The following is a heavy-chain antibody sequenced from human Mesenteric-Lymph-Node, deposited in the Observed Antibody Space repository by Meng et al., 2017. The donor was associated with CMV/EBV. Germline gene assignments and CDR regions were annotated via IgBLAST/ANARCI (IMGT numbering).Heavy chain of an antibody. CDR1: CVSDTSGAYH. Sequence: QMQLQESGPGLVKPSETLSLTCIGSCVSDTSGAYHWSWIRQSPGKGLEWIGYIYGTGITIYNPSLKSRVTILLETSKNQFSLKLNSVTTADTAVYYCAKSRSSTPGIVDDWGQGTLVTVSS. CDR2: IYGTGIT. V-gene: IGHV4-61*08. CDR3: AKSRSSTPGIVDD. D-gene: IGHD2/OR15-2a*01. J-gene: IGHJ4*02.